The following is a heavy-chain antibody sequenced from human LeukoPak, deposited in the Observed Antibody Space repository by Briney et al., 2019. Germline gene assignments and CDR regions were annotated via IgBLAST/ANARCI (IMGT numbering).Heavy chain of an antibody. CDR1: GFTFSSYA. CDR3: ARDDYGDYKAFDN. Sequence: GRSLRLSCAASGFTFSSYAMHWVRQAPGKGLEWVAVISYDGSNKYYADSVKGRFTISRDNSKNTLYLQMNSLRAEDTAVYYCARDDYGDYKAFDNWGQGTMVTVSS. CDR2: ISYDGSNK. D-gene: IGHD4-17*01. J-gene: IGHJ3*02. V-gene: IGHV3-30-3*01.